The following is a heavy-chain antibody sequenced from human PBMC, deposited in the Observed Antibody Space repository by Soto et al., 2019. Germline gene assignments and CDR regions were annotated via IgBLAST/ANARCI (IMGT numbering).Heavy chain of an antibody. J-gene: IGHJ6*02. CDR3: AREGIAAAGTPYYHYGMDV. V-gene: IGHV1-69*13. CDR2: IIPIFGTA. Sequence: GASVKVSCKASGGTFSSYAISWVRQAPGQGLEWMGGIIPIFGTANYAQKFQGRVTITADESTSTAYMELSSLRSEDTAVYYCAREGIAAAGTPYYHYGMDVWAQGTTVTVSS. CDR1: GGTFSSYA. D-gene: IGHD6-13*01.